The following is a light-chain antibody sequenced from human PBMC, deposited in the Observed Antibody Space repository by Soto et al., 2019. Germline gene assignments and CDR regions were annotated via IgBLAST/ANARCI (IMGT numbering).Light chain of an antibody. CDR2: DAS. CDR3: QHRNNWPPDAT. V-gene: IGKV3-11*01. J-gene: IGKJ2*01. CDR1: QSVSSY. Sequence: EIVLTQSPATLSLSPGETATLSCSASQSVSSYLAWYQQKPGQAPRLLIYDASKRATGIPARFSGSGSVTDFTLTISSLEPEDFAVYYCQHRNNWPPDATFGQGTRLEIK.